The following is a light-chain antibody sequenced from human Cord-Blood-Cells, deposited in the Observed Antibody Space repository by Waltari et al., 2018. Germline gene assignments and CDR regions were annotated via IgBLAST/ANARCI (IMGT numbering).Light chain of an antibody. CDR3: QPRYSTPLT. Sequence: DIQMTQPPSSLSASVGDRVTITFRASQSISSYLNWYQQKPGKAPKLLIDAASRLQSGVPTRFSGSGDGTDFTLTISSWQPEDFATYDWQPRYSTPLTFGGGTKVEIK. V-gene: IGKV1-39*01. CDR1: QSISSY. J-gene: IGKJ4*01. CDR2: AAS.